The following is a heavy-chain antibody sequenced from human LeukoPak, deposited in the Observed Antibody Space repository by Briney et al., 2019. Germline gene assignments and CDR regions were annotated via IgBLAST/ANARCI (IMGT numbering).Heavy chain of an antibody. CDR3: ARAVGGVRGVTPPDY. Sequence: PGGSLRLSCAASGFTVSSNYMSWVRQAPGKGLEWVSVIYSGGSTYYADSVKGRFTISRDNSKNTLYLQMNSLRADDTAVYYCARAVGGVRGVTPPDYWGQGTLVTVSS. V-gene: IGHV3-66*01. CDR1: GFTVSSNY. D-gene: IGHD3-10*01. CDR2: IYSGGST. J-gene: IGHJ4*02.